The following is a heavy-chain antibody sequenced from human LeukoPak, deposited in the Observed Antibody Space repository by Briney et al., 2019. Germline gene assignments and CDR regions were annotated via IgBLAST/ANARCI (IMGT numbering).Heavy chain of an antibody. CDR2: ISSSSSTI. J-gene: IGHJ4*02. CDR3: ARTLWFGELLYSPFDY. CDR1: GFTFSSYS. V-gene: IGHV3-48*04. D-gene: IGHD3-10*01. Sequence: GGSLRLSCAASGFTFSSYSMNWVRQAPGKGLEWVSYISSSSSTIYYADSVKGRFTIPRDNAKNSLYLQMNSLRAEDTAVYYCARTLWFGELLYSPFDYWGQGTLVTVSS.